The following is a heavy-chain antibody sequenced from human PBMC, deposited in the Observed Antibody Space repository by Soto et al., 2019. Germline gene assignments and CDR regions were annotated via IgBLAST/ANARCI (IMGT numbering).Heavy chain of an antibody. CDR2: INAGNGNT. D-gene: IGHD6-19*01. Sequence: ASVKVSCKASGYTFTSYAMHWVRQAPGQRLEWMGWINAGNGNTKYSQKFQGRVTITRDTSASTAYMELSSLRSEDTAVYYCARSSSGWPYDAFDIWGQGTMVTVSS. CDR3: ARSSSGWPYDAFDI. CDR1: GYTFTSYA. V-gene: IGHV1-3*01. J-gene: IGHJ3*02.